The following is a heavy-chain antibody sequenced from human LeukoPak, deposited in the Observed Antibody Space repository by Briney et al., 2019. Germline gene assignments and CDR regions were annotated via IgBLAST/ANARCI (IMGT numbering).Heavy chain of an antibody. J-gene: IGHJ4*02. CDR3: AKAHSGSYIGVVY. D-gene: IGHD1-26*01. CDR1: GFTFSSYG. CDR2: ISYDGSNK. Sequence: GRSLRLSCAASGFTFSSYGMHWVRQAPGKGLEWVAVISYDGSNKYYADSVKGRFTVSRDNSKNTLYLQMNSLRAEDTAVYYCAKAHSGSYIGVVYWGQGTLVTVSS. V-gene: IGHV3-30*18.